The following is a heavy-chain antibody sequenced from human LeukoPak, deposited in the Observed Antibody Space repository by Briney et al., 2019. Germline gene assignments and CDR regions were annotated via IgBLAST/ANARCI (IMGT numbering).Heavy chain of an antibody. D-gene: IGHD1-1*01. Sequence: PGGSLRLSCAASGFTFSSYAMSWVRQAPGKGLEWVSAISGSGGSTYYADSVKGRFTISRDNSKNTLYLQMNSLRAEDTAVYYCARARTTGTAYYYYYYGMDVWGQGTPVTVSS. CDR2: ISGSGGST. J-gene: IGHJ6*02. CDR3: ARARTTGTAYYYYYYGMDV. CDR1: GFTFSSYA. V-gene: IGHV3-23*01.